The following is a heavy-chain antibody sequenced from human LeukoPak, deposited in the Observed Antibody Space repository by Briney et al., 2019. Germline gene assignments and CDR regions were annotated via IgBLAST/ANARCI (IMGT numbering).Heavy chain of an antibody. V-gene: IGHV1-69*05. CDR2: IIPIFGTA. CDR1: GGTSSSYA. CDR3: TTLAATAILSSSPFDY. Sequence: ASVKVSCKASGGTSSSYAISWVRQAPGQGLEWMGGIIPIFGTANYAQKFQGRVTITTDESTSTAYMELSSLRSEDTAVYYCTTLAATAILSSSPFDYWGQGTLVTVSS. J-gene: IGHJ4*02. D-gene: IGHD2-21*02.